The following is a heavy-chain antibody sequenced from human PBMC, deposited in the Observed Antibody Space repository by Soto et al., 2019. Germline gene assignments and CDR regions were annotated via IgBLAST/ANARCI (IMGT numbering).Heavy chain of an antibody. CDR1: GDSFSKYY. V-gene: IGHV4-59*01. D-gene: IGHD3-16*01. Sequence: SETLSLTCSVSGDSFSKYYWTWIRQPPGEGLEWIGYIYFNGNTNYNPSLKGRVTISIDTSKKQFSLNLSSVTAADTAVYYCASVTFGGVVLAHWGQGTLVTVSS. J-gene: IGHJ4*02. CDR3: ASVTFGGVVLAH. CDR2: IYFNGNT.